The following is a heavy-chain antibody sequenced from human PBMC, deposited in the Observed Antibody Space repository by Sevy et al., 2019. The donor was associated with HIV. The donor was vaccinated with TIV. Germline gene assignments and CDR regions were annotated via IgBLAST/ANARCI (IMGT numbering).Heavy chain of an antibody. V-gene: IGHV3-23*01. CDR1: GFTFSSYA. CDR2: ISGSGGST. Sequence: GGSLRLSCAASGFTFSSYAMSWVRQAPGKGLEWVSAISGSGGSTYYADTVKGRFTISGDDSKNTLYLQMNSLRAEETDVYYCAKAGTTMVRGVIIKTENWFDPWGQGTLVTVSS. J-gene: IGHJ5*02. D-gene: IGHD3-10*01. CDR3: AKAGTTMVRGVIIKTENWFDP.